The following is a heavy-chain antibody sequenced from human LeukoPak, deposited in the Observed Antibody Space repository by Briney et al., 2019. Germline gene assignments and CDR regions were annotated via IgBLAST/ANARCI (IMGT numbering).Heavy chain of an antibody. V-gene: IGHV4-39*01. CDR3: ARASFNVVFGNWFDP. J-gene: IGHJ5*02. Sequence: SETLSLTCTVSSGSIGSSSNYWGWIRQAPGKGLEWIGNVYYSGSTFYNPSLKSRVTISVDTSKNQFSLKLRSVTAADTAIYYCARASFNVVFGNWFDPWGQGTRVTVSS. CDR1: SGSIGSSSNY. CDR2: VYYSGST. D-gene: IGHD2-8*01.